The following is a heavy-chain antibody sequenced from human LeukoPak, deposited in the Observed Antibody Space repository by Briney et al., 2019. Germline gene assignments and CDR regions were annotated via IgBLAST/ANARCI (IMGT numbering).Heavy chain of an antibody. D-gene: IGHD3-3*01. CDR1: GFTFSSYA. V-gene: IGHV3-23*01. Sequence: GGSLRLSCAASGFTFSSYAMSWVRQAPGKGLEWVSAISGSGGSTYYADSVKGRFTISRDNSKNALYLQMNSLRAEDTAVYYCATNYYDFWSGYKDWGQGTLVTVSS. J-gene: IGHJ4*02. CDR3: ATNYYDFWSGYKD. CDR2: ISGSGGST.